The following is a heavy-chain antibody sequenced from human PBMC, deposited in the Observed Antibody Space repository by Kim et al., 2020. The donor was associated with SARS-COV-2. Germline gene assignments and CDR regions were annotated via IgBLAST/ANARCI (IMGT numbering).Heavy chain of an antibody. D-gene: IGHD1-26*01. CDR2: IYPGDSDT. V-gene: IGHV5-51*01. Sequence: GKSLKISCKGSGYSFTSYWIAWVRQMPGKGLEWMGIIYPGDSDTRYSPSFQGQVTISADKSISTAYLQWSSLKASDTAMYYCARPSGSYYYHYGMDVWGQGTTVTVSS. CDR3: ARPSGSYYYHYGMDV. CDR1: GYSFTSYW. J-gene: IGHJ6*02.